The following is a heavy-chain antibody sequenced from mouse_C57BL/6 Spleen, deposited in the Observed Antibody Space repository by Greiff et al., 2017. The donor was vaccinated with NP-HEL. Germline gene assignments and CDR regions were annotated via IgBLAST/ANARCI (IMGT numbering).Heavy chain of an antibody. CDR2: IYPGDGDT. CDR1: GYAFSSSW. D-gene: IGHD4-1*01. Sequence: QVQLQQPGPELVKPGASVKISCKASGYAFSSSWMNWVKQRPGKGLEWIGRIYPGDGDTNYNGKFKGKATLTADKSSSTAYMQLSSLTSEDSAVYFCARKTGNFDYWGQGTTLTVSS. CDR3: ARKTGNFDY. J-gene: IGHJ2*01. V-gene: IGHV1-82*01.